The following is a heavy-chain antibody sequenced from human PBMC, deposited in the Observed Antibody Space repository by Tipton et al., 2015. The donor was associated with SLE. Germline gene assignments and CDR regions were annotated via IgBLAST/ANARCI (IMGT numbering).Heavy chain of an antibody. CDR2: IIPIFGTA. V-gene: IGHV1-69*05. Sequence: QSGPEVKKPGSSVKVSCKASGGTFSSYVISWVRQAPGQGLEWMGGIIPIFGTASYAQKFQGRVTITTDESTSTAYMDLSSLRSEDTAFYYCARWGSSFDYWGQGTLVTVSS. J-gene: IGHJ4*02. CDR3: ARWGSSFDY. CDR1: GGTFSSYV. D-gene: IGHD6-6*01.